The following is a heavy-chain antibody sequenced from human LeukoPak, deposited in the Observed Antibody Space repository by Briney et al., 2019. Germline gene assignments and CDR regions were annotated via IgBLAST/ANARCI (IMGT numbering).Heavy chain of an antibody. CDR2: ISDNEGST. D-gene: IGHD5-18*01. CDR3: ARHDSFIPY. Sequence: TGGSLRLSCAASGFTFNYYAMSWVRQAPGKGLEWVSGISDNEGSTYYTDSVKGRFTISRDNTKNTVYLQMNNLRPDDTAVYFCARHDSFIPYWGQGTLVSLSS. J-gene: IGHJ4*02. CDR1: GFTFNYYA. V-gene: IGHV3-23*01.